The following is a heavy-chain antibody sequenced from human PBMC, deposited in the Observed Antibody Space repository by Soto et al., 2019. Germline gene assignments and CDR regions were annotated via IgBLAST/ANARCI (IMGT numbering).Heavy chain of an antibody. CDR1: GGSISSYY. CDR3: ARRAGLGSSGSDAFDI. CDR2: IYYSGST. D-gene: IGHD3-22*01. V-gene: IGHV4-59*01. Sequence: QVQLQESGPGLVKPSETLSLTCTVSGGSISSYYWSWIRQPPGKGLEWIGYIYYSGSTNYNPSLKSRVTISVDTSKNQFSLKLSSVTAADTAVYYCARRAGLGSSGSDAFDIWGQGTMVTVSS. J-gene: IGHJ3*02.